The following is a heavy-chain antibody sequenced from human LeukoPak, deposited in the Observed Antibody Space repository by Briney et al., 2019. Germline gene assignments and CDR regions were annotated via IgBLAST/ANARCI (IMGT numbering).Heavy chain of an antibody. V-gene: IGHV3-66*01. Sequence: GGSLRLSCAASGFPFSNYYMNWVRQAPGKGLEWVSVIYSGGSTYYADSVKGRFTISRDNSKNTLYLQMNSLRAEDTAVYYCARGETDSYPSYFDYWGQGTLVTVSS. CDR1: GFPFSNYY. CDR3: ARGETDSYPSYFDY. CDR2: IYSGGST. J-gene: IGHJ4*02. D-gene: IGHD5-18*01.